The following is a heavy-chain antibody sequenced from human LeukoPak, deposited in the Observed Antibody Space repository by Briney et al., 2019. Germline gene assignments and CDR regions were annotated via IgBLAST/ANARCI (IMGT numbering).Heavy chain of an antibody. Sequence: GGSLRLSCAASGFNFRKYWMQWVRQVPGKGLVWVSEINPDGDYSGHSNSVRGRFTISRDNAKNTLYLQMTSLSAEDTAVYYCARTLGDWGQGTLVSVSS. CDR1: GFNFRKYW. CDR3: ARTLGD. CDR2: INPDGDYS. D-gene: IGHD3-16*01. V-gene: IGHV3-74*01. J-gene: IGHJ4*01.